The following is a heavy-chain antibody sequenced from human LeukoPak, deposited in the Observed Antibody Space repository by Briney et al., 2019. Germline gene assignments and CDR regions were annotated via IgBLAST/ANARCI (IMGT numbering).Heavy chain of an antibody. Sequence: PGRSLRLSCAASGFTFSSYGMHWVRQAPGKGLEWVAVISYDGNTEYYADSVKGRFTISRDNSKNTLYLQMNSLRAEDTAVYYCARIYYDSSGYLSIDYWGQGTLITVSS. CDR1: GFTFSSYG. CDR2: ISYDGNTE. D-gene: IGHD3-22*01. V-gene: IGHV3-30*03. J-gene: IGHJ4*02. CDR3: ARIYYDSSGYLSIDY.